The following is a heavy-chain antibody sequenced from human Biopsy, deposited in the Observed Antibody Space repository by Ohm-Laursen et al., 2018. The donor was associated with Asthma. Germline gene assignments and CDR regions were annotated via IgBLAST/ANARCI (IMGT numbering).Heavy chain of an antibody. Sequence: VSSVKVSCKASGGTFSSYAISWVRQAPGQGLEWMGGIIPIFGIANYAQKFQGRVTITADKSTSTAYMELSSLRSEDTAVYYCAREMRAGRGNAFDIWGQGTMVTVSS. CDR1: GGTFSSYA. CDR2: IIPIFGIA. CDR3: AREMRAGRGNAFDI. D-gene: IGHD6-19*01. V-gene: IGHV1-69*17. J-gene: IGHJ3*02.